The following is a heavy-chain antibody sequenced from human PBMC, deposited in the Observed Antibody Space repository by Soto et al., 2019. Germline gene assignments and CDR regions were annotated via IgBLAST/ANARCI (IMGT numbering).Heavy chain of an antibody. J-gene: IGHJ4*02. CDR1: GFTFSSYA. CDR2: ISYDGSNK. CDR3: ARDYYMYYDSSGYYRSPAY. Sequence: GSLRLSCAASGFTFSSYAMHWVRQAPGKGLEWVAVISYDGSNKYYADSVKGRFTISRDNSRNTLFLQMNSLRAEDTAVYYCARDYYMYYDSSGYYRSPAYRGQRTLDTVSS. V-gene: IGHV3-30-3*01. D-gene: IGHD3-22*01.